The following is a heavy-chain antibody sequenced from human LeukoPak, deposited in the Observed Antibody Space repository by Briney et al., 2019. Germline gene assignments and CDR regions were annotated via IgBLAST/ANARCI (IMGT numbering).Heavy chain of an antibody. Sequence: SETLSLTCTVSGGSISSYYWSWIRQPPGKGLEWIGSIYYTGNTYYNPSLKSRVTISVDTSKNQFSLKLSSVTAADTAVYYCARGPGYSSTTDAFEIWGQGTMVTVSS. CDR1: GGSISSYY. J-gene: IGHJ3*02. CDR3: ARGPGYSSTTDAFEI. V-gene: IGHV4-39*07. CDR2: IYYTGNT. D-gene: IGHD6-13*01.